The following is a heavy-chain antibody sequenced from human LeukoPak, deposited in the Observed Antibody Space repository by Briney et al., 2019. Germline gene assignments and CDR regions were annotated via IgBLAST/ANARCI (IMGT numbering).Heavy chain of an antibody. CDR2: INHNGNVN. J-gene: IGHJ5*02. CDR3: AGDRMIGTNTNWFDP. V-gene: IGHV3-7*03. D-gene: IGHD1-20*01. CDR1: GFTFSSYW. Sequence: GGSLRLSCAASGFTFSSYWMNWARHAPGKGLEWVASINHNGNVNYYVDSVKGRFTISRDNAKNSLYLQRSNLRAEDTAVYFCAGDRMIGTNTNWFDPWGQGTLVTVSS.